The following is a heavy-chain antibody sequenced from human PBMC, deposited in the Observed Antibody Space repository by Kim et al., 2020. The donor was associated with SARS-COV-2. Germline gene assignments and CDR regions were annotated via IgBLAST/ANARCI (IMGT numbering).Heavy chain of an antibody. V-gene: IGHV3-53*04. Sequence: GGSLRLSCAASGFTVSSNYMSWVRQAPGKGLEWVSVIYSGGSTYYADSVKGRFTISRHNSKNTLYLQMNSLRAEDTAVYYCARGPVDIVATSFDYWDQGTLVTVSS. CDR3: ARGPVDIVATSFDY. CDR1: GFTVSSNY. D-gene: IGHD5-12*01. J-gene: IGHJ4*02. CDR2: IYSGGST.